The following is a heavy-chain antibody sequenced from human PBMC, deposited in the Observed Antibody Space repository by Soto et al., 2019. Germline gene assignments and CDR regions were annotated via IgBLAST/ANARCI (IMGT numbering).Heavy chain of an antibody. J-gene: IGHJ4*01. Sequence: EVQLLESGGGLIQPGGSLRLSCAAAGITLNNYGASWVRQAPGKGLEWVATINGGGANPYYADPVKGRFTISRDNSKNLVYLQMTSLGAEDTAVYYCARRLTTETTVFDYWGHGTLVSVSS. CDR2: INGGGANP. CDR3: ARRLTTETTVFDY. D-gene: IGHD4-17*01. V-gene: IGHV3-23*01. CDR1: GITLNNYG.